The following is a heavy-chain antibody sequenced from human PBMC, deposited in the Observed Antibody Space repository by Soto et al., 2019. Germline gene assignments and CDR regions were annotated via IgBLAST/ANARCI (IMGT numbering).Heavy chain of an antibody. D-gene: IGHD6-13*01. J-gene: IGHJ5*02. CDR1: GGSISSYY. Sequence: QVQLQESGPGLVKPSETLSLTCTVSGGSISSYYWSWIRQPPVKGLEWIGYIYYSGSTNYNPSLKSRVTISVDTSKNQFSLKLSSVTAADTAVYYCARLYTGYSLDPWGQGTLVTVSS. CDR2: IYYSGST. CDR3: ARLYTGYSLDP. V-gene: IGHV4-59*08.